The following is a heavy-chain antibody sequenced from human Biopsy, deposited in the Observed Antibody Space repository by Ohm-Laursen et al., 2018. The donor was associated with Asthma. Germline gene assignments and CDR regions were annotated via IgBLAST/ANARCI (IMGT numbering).Heavy chain of an antibody. Sequence: ASVKVSCKASGYTFNAYYIHWVRQAPGQEFEWMGRINPNSGNTHYAHNFQGRVTMTRDTSISTVYMELTRLRSDDTAVYYCARAPQPQNYGSGNAQYGLDVWGQGTTVTVSS. D-gene: IGHD3-10*01. CDR1: GYTFNAYY. CDR3: ARAPQPQNYGSGNAQYGLDV. CDR2: INPNSGNT. V-gene: IGHV1-2*06. J-gene: IGHJ6*02.